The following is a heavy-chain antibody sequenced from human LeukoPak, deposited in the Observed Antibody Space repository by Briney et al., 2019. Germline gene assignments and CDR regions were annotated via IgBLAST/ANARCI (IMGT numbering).Heavy chain of an antibody. CDR2: IKQDGSGK. J-gene: IGHJ3*01. CDR1: GFTFSSYW. Sequence: GGSLRLSCAASGFTFSSYWMGWVRQAPGKGREGVANIKQDGSGKYYVDSVKGRFTISRDNAKNYLYLQLHSLRAEDTAVYYCERDPRSPSHDAFDLWGQGTMVTVSS. D-gene: IGHD6-6*01. V-gene: IGHV3-7*01. CDR3: ERDPRSPSHDAFDL.